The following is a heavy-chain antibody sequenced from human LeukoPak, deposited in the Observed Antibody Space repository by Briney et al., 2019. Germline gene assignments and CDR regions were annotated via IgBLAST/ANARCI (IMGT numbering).Heavy chain of an antibody. J-gene: IGHJ6*03. V-gene: IGHV3-7*01. CDR1: GFTFSSYW. D-gene: IGHD3-3*01. CDR2: IKQDGSEK. CDR3: ASFTIFGPYYYYYYMDV. Sequence: GGSLRLSCAASGFTFSSYWMGWVRQAPGKGLEWVANIKQDGSEKYYVDSVKGRFTISRDNAKNSLYLQMNSLRAEDTAVYYCASFTIFGPYYYYYYMDVWGKGTTVTVSS.